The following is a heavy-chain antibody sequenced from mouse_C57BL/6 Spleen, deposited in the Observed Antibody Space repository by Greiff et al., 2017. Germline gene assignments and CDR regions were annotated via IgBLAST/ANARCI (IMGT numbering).Heavy chain of an antibody. CDR3: ARSRKTFDY. CDR2: IDPSDSYT. Sequence: QVQLQQPGAELVKPGASVTLSCKASGYTFTSYWMQWVKQRPGQGLEWIGEIDPSDSYTNYNQKFKGKATLTVDTSSSTAYMQLSSLTSEDSAVYYCARSRKTFDYWGQGTTLTVSS. V-gene: IGHV1-50*01. J-gene: IGHJ2*01. CDR1: GYTFTSYW.